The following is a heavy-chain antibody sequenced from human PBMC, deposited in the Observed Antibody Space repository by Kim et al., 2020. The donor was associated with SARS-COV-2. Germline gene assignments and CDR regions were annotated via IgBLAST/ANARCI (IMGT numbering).Heavy chain of an antibody. Sequence: PSLKPRVTIQVHTSKNQFSLKLRSVPAADTAVYYCARDVYDSSFYYGMDVWGQGTTVTVSS. V-gene: IGHV4-30-2*05. J-gene: IGHJ6*02. D-gene: IGHD4-17*01. CDR3: ARDVYDSSFYYGMDV.